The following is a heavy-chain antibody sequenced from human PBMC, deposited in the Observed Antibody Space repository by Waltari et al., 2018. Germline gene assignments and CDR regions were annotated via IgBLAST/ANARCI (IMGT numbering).Heavy chain of an antibody. D-gene: IGHD3-3*01. CDR2: SNHSGST. CDR1: GWSYRGYY. J-gene: IGHJ4*02. CDR3: ARSRLRDTIFGVVSFGSDY. Sequence: QVQLQRGGAGLFKPSGTLSLTCAVYGWSYRGYYLSWIRQPPGEGLEWIGESNHSGSTNYNPSLTSRVTIPVDTSKNQFSLKLSSVTAADTAVYYCARSRLRDTIFGVVSFGSDYWGQGTLVTVSS. V-gene: IGHV4-34*01.